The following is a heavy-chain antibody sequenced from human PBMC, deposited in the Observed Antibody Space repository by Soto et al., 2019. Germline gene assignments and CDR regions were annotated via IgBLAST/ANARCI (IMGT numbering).Heavy chain of an antibody. V-gene: IGHV3-11*01. CDR1: GCTFSDYY. CDR2: ISGRGGTI. J-gene: IGHJ4*02. Sequence: QVQLVESGGGLVKPGGSLRLPCAASGCTFSDYYMSWIRQAPGKGLEWVSSISGRGGTIFYGDSVKGRFTIYRDNVKNTLYLKMNSLVAEDTAVSYCASGTNGAFFVYWGQGSLVSVSS. D-gene: IGHD2-8*01. CDR3: ASGTNGAFFVY.